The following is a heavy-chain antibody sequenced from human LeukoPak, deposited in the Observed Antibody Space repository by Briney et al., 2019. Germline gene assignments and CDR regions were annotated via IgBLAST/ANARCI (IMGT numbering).Heavy chain of an antibody. Sequence: ASVKVSCKASGYTFTSYGISWVRQAPGQGLEWMGWISAYNGNTNYAQKLQGRVTMTTDTSTSTAYMELRSLRSDDTAVYYCARDLGYCSSTSCSTTYNFDYWGQGTLVTVSS. J-gene: IGHJ4*02. D-gene: IGHD2-2*02. CDR2: ISAYNGNT. CDR3: ARDLGYCSSTSCSTTYNFDY. V-gene: IGHV1-18*01. CDR1: GYTFTSYG.